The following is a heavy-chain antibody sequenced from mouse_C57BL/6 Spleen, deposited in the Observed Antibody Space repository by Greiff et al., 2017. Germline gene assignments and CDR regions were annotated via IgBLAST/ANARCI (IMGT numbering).Heavy chain of an antibody. Sequence: QVQLKQSGPGLVQPSQSLSITCTVSGFSLTSYGVHWVRQSPGKGLEWLGVIWRGRSTDDNAAFMSRLSITKDNSKSQVFFKMNSLQADDTAIYYGAKMDANYGLYAMDYWGQGTSVTVSS. CDR2: IWRGRST. V-gene: IGHV2-5*01. D-gene: IGHD1-1*02. J-gene: IGHJ4*01. CDR3: AKMDANYGLYAMDY. CDR1: GFSLTSYG.